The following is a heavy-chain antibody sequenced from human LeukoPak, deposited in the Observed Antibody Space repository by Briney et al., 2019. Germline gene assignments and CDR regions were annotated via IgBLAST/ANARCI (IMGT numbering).Heavy chain of an antibody. CDR2: ISYDGSNE. CDR3: ARDSGTTGEVKFDP. D-gene: IGHD1-7*01. J-gene: IGHJ5*02. CDR1: GFTFSSYV. V-gene: IGHV3-30*04. Sequence: GGSLRLSCAASGFTFSSYVMHWVCQAPGKGLEWVAIISYDGSNEYYADSVKGRFTISRDNSKNTLYLQMNSLKAADTAVYYWARDSGTTGEVKFDPWGQGTLVTVSS.